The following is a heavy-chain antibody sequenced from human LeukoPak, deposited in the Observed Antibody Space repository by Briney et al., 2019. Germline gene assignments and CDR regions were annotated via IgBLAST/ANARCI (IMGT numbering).Heavy chain of an antibody. CDR3: ARGGIYYYYMDV. J-gene: IGHJ6*03. Sequence: GESLKISCKGSGYSFSTYWIAWVRQMPGKGLEWMGIIYPGDSNTIYSPSLEGQVIMSVDKSISTAYLQWSSLKASDTAVYYCARGGIYYYYMDVWGKGTTVTVSS. CDR2: IYPGDSNT. V-gene: IGHV5-51*01. CDR1: GYSFSTYW.